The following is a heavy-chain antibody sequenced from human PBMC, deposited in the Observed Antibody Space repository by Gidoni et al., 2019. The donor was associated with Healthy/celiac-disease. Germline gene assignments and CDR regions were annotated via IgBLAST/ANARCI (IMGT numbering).Heavy chain of an antibody. CDR1: GFTFSRYG. V-gene: IGHV3-33*08. J-gene: IGHJ3*02. Sequence: QVQPVESGGGVVQPGRSLRLSCAASGFTFSRYGMHWVRQAPGKGLGWVAVIWYDGSNKYYADSVKGRFTISRDNSKTTLYLQMNSLRAEDTAVYYCAREYDLGAFDIWGQGTMVTVSS. CDR3: AREYDLGAFDI. CDR2: IWYDGSNK. D-gene: IGHD7-27*01.